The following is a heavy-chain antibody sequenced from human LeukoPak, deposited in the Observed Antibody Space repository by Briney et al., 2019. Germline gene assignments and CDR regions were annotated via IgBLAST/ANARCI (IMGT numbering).Heavy chain of an antibody. CDR2: IWYDGSDQ. CDR1: GFTFSGFV. J-gene: IGHJ3*02. D-gene: IGHD6-13*01. V-gene: IGHV3-33*06. CDR3: AKVWKEQLVRSGAFDI. Sequence: GGSLRLSCAASGFTFSGFVMHWVRQAPGKGLEWVALIWYDGSDQYYADSVKGRFTISRDNSKNTLYLQMNSLRTDDTAVYYCAKVWKEQLVRSGAFDIWGQGTMVIVSS.